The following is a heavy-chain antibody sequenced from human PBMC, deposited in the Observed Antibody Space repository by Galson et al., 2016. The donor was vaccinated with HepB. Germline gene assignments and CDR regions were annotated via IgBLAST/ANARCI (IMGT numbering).Heavy chain of an antibody. V-gene: IGHV3-21*01. Sequence: SLRLSCAASGFIFSSYTMNWVRQAPGKGLEWVSSITSGSDYIYYAGSVKGRFTISRDNGENLLYLQMNSLRADDTAIYYCEKVYGDVERRGGLDYWGRGTLVTVSS. CDR1: GFIFSSYT. CDR3: EKVYGDVERRGGLDY. D-gene: IGHD1-1*01. CDR2: ITSGSDYI. J-gene: IGHJ4*02.